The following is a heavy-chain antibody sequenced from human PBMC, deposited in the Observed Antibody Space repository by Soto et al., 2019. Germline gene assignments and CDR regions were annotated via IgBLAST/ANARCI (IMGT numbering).Heavy chain of an antibody. CDR3: ARGGRGVVVPGGMDV. CDR1: GFTFSSYW. D-gene: IGHD2-2*01. Sequence: EVQLVESGGGLVQPGGSLRLSCAASGFTFSSYWMHWVRQAPGKGLVWVSRINSDGSSTSYADSVKGRFTISRDNAKNTLYLQRNSLRAEDTAVYYCARGGRGVVVPGGMDVWGQGTTVIVSS. J-gene: IGHJ6*02. V-gene: IGHV3-74*01. CDR2: INSDGSST.